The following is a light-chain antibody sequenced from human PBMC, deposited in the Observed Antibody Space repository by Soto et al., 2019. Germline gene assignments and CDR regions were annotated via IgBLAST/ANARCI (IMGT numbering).Light chain of an antibody. CDR1: QSISSY. Sequence: DIQMTQSPSSLSASVGDRVTITCRASQSISSYLNWYQHKPGKAPKLLIYAASSLQTGVPSRFSGSRSGTDFALTISSLQREDFATYYCQQTDTFPRTFGQGIKVEMK. CDR2: AAS. CDR3: QQTDTFPRT. J-gene: IGKJ1*01. V-gene: IGKV1-39*01.